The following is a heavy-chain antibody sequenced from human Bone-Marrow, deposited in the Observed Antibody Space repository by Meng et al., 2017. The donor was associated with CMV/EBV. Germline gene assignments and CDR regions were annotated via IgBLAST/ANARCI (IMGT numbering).Heavy chain of an antibody. CDR3: ARDQHYDFWSGLYGANGGNWFDP. CDR2: ISYDGSNK. Sequence: GGSLRLSCAASGFTFSSYDMHRVRQAPGKGLEWMALISYDGSNKYYADSVKGRFTISRDNSKNTLYLQVNSLRAEDTAVYYCARDQHYDFWSGLYGANGGNWFDPWGQGTLVTVSS. V-gene: IGHV3-30-3*01. J-gene: IGHJ5*02. D-gene: IGHD3-3*01. CDR1: GFTFSSYD.